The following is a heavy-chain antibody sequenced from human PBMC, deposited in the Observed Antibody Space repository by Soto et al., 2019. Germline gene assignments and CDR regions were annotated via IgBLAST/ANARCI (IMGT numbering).Heavy chain of an antibody. J-gene: IGHJ5*02. D-gene: IGHD6-13*01. V-gene: IGHV4-39*01. CDR1: GGSISSSSYY. CDR3: ARHRETYSSSWYPFDP. Sequence: QLQLQESGPGLVKPSETLSLTCTVSGGSISSSSYYWGWIRQPPGKGLEWIGSIYYSGSTYYNPSLKSRVTISVDTSKNQFSLKLSSVTAADTAVYYCARHRETYSSSWYPFDPWGQGTLVTVSS. CDR2: IYYSGST.